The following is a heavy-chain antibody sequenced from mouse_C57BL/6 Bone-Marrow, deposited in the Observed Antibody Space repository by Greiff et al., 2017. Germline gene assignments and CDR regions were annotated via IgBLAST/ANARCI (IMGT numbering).Heavy chain of an antibody. CDR3: ARRGVAPCEY. Sequence: EVKVVESGGDLVKPGGSLKLSCAASGFTFSSYGMSWVRQTPDKRLEWVATLSSGGSYTYSPDSVKGRFPIARANAKKTLYLQMSSRKSEDTAMYYCARRGVAPCEYWGKGTTLTVSS. CDR2: LSSGGSYT. CDR1: GFTFSSYG. V-gene: IGHV5-6*02. J-gene: IGHJ2*01. D-gene: IGHD1-1*02.